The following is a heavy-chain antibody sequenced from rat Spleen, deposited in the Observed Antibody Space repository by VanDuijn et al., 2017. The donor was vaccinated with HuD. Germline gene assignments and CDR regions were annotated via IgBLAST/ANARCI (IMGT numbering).Heavy chain of an antibody. CDR3: ARQITIAAISDWYFDF. CDR2: ISYDGGIT. Sequence: EVQLVESGGGLVQPGRSMKLSCAASGFTFSNYDMAWVRQAPKKGLEWVAYISYDGGITYYRDSVKGRFTISRDNAKSTLYLQMDSLRSEDTATYYCARQITIAAISDWYFDFWGPGTMVTVSS. J-gene: IGHJ1*01. D-gene: IGHD1-2*01. V-gene: IGHV5-25*01. CDR1: GFTFSNYD.